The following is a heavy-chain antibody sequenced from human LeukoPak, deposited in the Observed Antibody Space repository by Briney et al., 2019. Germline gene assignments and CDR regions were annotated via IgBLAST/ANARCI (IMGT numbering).Heavy chain of an antibody. V-gene: IGHV4-59*01. CDR2: IYYSGST. J-gene: IGHJ5*02. CDR1: GGSISSYY. Sequence: SETLSLTCTVSGGSISSYYWSWIRQPPGKGLEWIGYIYYSGSTNYNPSLKSRVTISVDTSKNQFSLKLSSVTAADTAVYYCARGGKGSGYDPWGQGTLVTVSS. CDR3: ARGGKGSGYDP. D-gene: IGHD5-12*01.